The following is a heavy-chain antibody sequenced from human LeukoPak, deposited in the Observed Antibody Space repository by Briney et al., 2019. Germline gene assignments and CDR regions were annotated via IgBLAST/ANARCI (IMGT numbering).Heavy chain of an antibody. CDR3: VRSGGSGSPFDY. CDR2: IYHSGSA. V-gene: IGHV4-39*07. J-gene: IGHJ4*02. D-gene: IGHD3-10*01. CDR1: GGSISSSSYY. Sequence: SETLSLTCTVSGGSISSSSYYWGWIRQPPGKELEWIGSIYHSGSAYYGPSLKSRVIISVDTSKNQFSLKLSSVTDADTAVYYCVRSGGSGSPFDYWGQGTLVTVSS.